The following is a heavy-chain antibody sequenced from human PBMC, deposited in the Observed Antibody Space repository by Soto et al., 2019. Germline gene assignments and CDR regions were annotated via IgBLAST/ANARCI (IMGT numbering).Heavy chain of an antibody. D-gene: IGHD1-26*01. CDR2: ISNDGRKT. V-gene: IGHV3-30*18. CDR3: AKDISTYSGGYTYYCDY. J-gene: IGHJ4*02. Sequence: ESGGGVVQPGRSLRLSCAASEFTFSKFAIHWVRQAPGKGLEWVAVISNDGRKTYYIDSVKGRFTISRDNSNNTLFLQMNSLRLEDTAVYYCAKDISTYSGGYTYYCDYWGQGTLVTVSS. CDR1: EFTFSKFA.